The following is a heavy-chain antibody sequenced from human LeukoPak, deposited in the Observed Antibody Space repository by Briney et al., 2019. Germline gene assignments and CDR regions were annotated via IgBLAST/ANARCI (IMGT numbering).Heavy chain of an antibody. Sequence: SETLSLTCTVSGGSISSSSYYWGWIRQPPGKGLEWIGSIYYSGSTYYNPSLKSRVTISVDTSKNQFSLKLSSVTAADTAVYYCARVPALWNGQFDYWGQGTLVTVSS. J-gene: IGHJ4*02. V-gene: IGHV4-39*01. CDR2: IYYSGST. CDR3: ARVPALWNGQFDY. CDR1: GGSISSSSYY. D-gene: IGHD3-3*01.